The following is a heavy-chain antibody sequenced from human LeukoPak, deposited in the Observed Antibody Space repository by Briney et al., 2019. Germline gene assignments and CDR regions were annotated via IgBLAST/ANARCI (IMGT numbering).Heavy chain of an antibody. D-gene: IGHD3-10*01. CDR2: IYYSGST. V-gene: IGHV4-59*12. J-gene: IGHJ4*02. CDR3: ARVRGYYGSGGYSY. Sequence: SETLSLTXTVSGGSISSYYWSWIRQPPGKGLEWIGYIYYSGSTNYNPSLKSRVTISVDTSKNQFSLKLSSVTAADTAVYYCARVRGYYGSGGYSYWGQGTLVTVSS. CDR1: GGSISSYY.